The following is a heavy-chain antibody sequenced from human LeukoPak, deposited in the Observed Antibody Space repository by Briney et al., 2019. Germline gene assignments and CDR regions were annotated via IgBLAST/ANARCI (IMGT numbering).Heavy chain of an antibody. J-gene: IGHJ3*02. D-gene: IGHD6-13*01. CDR3: ARSYSNSWGAFDI. CDR2: IYPGDVDS. Sequence: GESLKISCKVSGYSLTSYWIGWVRQMPGKGLGWMGIIYPGDVDSRYSPSFQGQVTISADKSISTAYLQWSSLKASDTAMYYCARSYSNSWGAFDIWAQGTMVTVSS. CDR1: GYSLTSYW. V-gene: IGHV5-51*01.